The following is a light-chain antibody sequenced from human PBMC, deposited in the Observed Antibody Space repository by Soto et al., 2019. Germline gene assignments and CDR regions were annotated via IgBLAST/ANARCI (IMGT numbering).Light chain of an antibody. CDR3: AAWDDSLNGWV. CDR1: SSNIGSNT. Sequence: QSVLTQPPSASGTPGQRVTISCSGSSSNIGSNTVNWYQQLPGTAPKLLIYSNNQRPSGVPDRFSGSKSGTSVSLAISGLQSEDEADHYCAAWDDSLNGWVFGGGTKLTVL. V-gene: IGLV1-44*01. CDR2: SNN. J-gene: IGLJ3*02.